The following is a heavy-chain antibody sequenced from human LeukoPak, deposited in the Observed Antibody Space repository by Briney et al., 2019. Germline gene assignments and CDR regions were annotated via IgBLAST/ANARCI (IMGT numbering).Heavy chain of an antibody. J-gene: IGHJ4*02. CDR2: IYGSGST. CDR1: GDSLSSHY. CDR3: ARNVGWYSHDS. V-gene: IGHV4-59*08. Sequence: SETLSLTCTVSGDSLSSHYWSWIRQPPGKGLEWIGYIYGSGSTHYDPSLRSRVTISENTSKNQFSLKLTSVTAADTAVYYCARNVGWYSHDSWGQGTLVTVSS. D-gene: IGHD6-19*01.